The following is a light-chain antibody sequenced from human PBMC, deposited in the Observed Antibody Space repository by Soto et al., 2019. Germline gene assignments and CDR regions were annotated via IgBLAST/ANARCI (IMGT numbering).Light chain of an antibody. Sequence: EIVMTQSPGTLSLSPGERATLSCRASQSVSDGYLAWYQQKPGQAPRLVISGASTRATGIPDRFRGSGSGTDFTLTISRLEPEDFAVYYCQQRNDWVTFGGGTKVEIK. J-gene: IGKJ4*01. CDR3: QQRNDWVT. CDR2: GAS. CDR1: QSVSDGY. V-gene: IGKV3D-20*02.